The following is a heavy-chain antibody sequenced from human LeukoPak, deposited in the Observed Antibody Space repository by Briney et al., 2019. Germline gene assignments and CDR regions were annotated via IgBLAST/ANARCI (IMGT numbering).Heavy chain of an antibody. J-gene: IGHJ1*01. V-gene: IGHV4-30-4*01. CDR2: IYHSGST. D-gene: IGHD5-18*01. CDR3: ARDGYSYGYSVGY. CDR1: GDSISRADYF. Sequence: SETLSPTCTVSGDSISRADYFWSWIRQPPGKGLEWIGYIYHSGSTYYNPSLKSRLTISVDTSKNQFSLELTSVTAADTAVYYCARDGYSYGYSVGYWGQGTLVTVSS.